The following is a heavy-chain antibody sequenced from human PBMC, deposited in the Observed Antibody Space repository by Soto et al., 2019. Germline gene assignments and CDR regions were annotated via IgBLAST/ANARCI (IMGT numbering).Heavy chain of an antibody. D-gene: IGHD3-16*01. V-gene: IGHV1-18*01. CDR1: GYPFTSYG. Sequence: QVQLVQSGAAVKKPGASVNVSCKASGYPFTSYGISWVRQPPGQGLEWMGWISAYNGNTNYAQKLKGRVTMTTNTTTSTAYMELRILRSDDTAVYYGARDRGSDARDYWGHGTLVTVSS. J-gene: IGHJ4*01. CDR2: ISAYNGNT. CDR3: ARDRGSDARDY.